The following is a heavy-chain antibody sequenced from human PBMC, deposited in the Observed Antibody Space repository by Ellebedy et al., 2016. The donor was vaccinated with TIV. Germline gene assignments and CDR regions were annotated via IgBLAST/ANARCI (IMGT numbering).Heavy chain of an antibody. CDR2: INQDGSEK. V-gene: IGHV3-7*01. CDR3: ASMGSSLFDY. D-gene: IGHD1-26*01. J-gene: IGHJ4*02. Sequence: GESLKISCAASGFTFSSYWMSWVRQAPGKGLEWVANINQDGSEKYYVDSVKGRFTISRDNAKNSLYLQMNSLRAEDTAVYYCASMGSSLFDYWGQGTLVTVSS. CDR1: GFTFSSYW.